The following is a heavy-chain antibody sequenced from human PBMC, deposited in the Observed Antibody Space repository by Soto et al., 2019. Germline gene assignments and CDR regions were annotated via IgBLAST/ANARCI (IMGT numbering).Heavy chain of an antibody. CDR2: ISAYNGNT. V-gene: IGHV1-18*01. J-gene: IGHJ4*02. CDR1: GYTFTSYG. CDR3: ARGVPYYYDSSGYYYAYFDY. D-gene: IGHD3-22*01. Sequence: ASVKVSCKASGYTFTSYGISWVRQAPGQGLEWMGWISAYNGNTNYAQKLQGRVTMTTDTSTSTAYKELRSLRSDDTAVYYCARGVPYYYDSSGYYYAYFDYWGQGTLVTVSS.